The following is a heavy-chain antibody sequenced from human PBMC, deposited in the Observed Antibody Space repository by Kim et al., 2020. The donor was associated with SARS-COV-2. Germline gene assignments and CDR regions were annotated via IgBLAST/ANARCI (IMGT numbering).Heavy chain of an antibody. Sequence: SETLSLTCTVSGGSISSSSYYWGWIRQPPGKGLEWIGSIYYSGSTYYNPSLKSRVTISVDTSKNQFSLKLSSVTAADTAVYYCASLGERESDIVVVPAAIYSGMDVWGQGTTVTVSS. J-gene: IGHJ6*02. CDR3: ASLGERESDIVVVPAAIYSGMDV. CDR2: IYYSGST. D-gene: IGHD2-2*02. CDR1: GGSISSSSYY. V-gene: IGHV4-39*01.